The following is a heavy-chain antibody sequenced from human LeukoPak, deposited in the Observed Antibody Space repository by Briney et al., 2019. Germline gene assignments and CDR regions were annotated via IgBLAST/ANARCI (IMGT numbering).Heavy chain of an antibody. CDR1: GFTFSSYA. D-gene: IGHD1/OR15-1a*01. Sequence: PGGSLRLSCAASGFTFSSYAMSWVRQAPGKGLEWVSAISGSGGSTYYADSVRGRFTISRDNSKNTLYLQMNSLRAEDTAVYYCAKRLRVLEQPTRVWGQGTLVTVSS. CDR3: AKRLRVLEQPTRV. J-gene: IGHJ4*02. V-gene: IGHV3-23*01. CDR2: ISGSGGST.